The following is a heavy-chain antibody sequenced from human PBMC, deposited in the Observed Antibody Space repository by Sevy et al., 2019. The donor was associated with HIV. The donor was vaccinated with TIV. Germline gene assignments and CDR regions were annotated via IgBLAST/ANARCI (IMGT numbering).Heavy chain of an antibody. Sequence: ASVKVSCKASGYLFTDYYIHWVRQAPGQGLEWMAWNNSDRGVTNYAQRFQGEVTVTRETSLSKAYLELTNLKVNDTAIYFCARLTTQPTSDHYGLDVWGQGTAVTVSS. CDR2: NNSDRGVT. J-gene: IGHJ6*02. CDR3: ARLTTQPTSDHYGLDV. V-gene: IGHV1-2*02. D-gene: IGHD4-17*01. CDR1: GYLFTDYY.